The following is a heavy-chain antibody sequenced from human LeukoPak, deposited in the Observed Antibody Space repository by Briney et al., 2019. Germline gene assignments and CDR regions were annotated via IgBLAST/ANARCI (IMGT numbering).Heavy chain of an antibody. Sequence: GSLRLSCAASGFTFSSYSMNWIRQPPGKGLEWIGYIYYSGSTNYNPSLKSRVTISVDTSKNQFSLKLSSVTAADTAVYYCARAPIDYDFWSGYLDIWGQGTMVTVSS. D-gene: IGHD3-3*01. CDR2: IYYSGST. CDR3: ARAPIDYDFWSGYLDI. CDR1: GFTFSSYS. J-gene: IGHJ3*02. V-gene: IGHV4-59*01.